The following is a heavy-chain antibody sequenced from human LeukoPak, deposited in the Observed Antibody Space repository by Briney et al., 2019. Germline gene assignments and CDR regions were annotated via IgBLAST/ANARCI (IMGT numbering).Heavy chain of an antibody. CDR1: GFTFSSYA. CDR3: ANPYCSSTSCYTFDI. CDR2: IRYDGSNK. V-gene: IGHV3-30*02. Sequence: GGSLRLSCAASGFTFSSYAMHWVRQAPGKGPEWVAFIRYDGSNKYYADSVKGRFTISRDNSKNTLYLQMNSLRAEDTAVYYCANPYCSSTSCYTFDIWGQGTMVTVSS. J-gene: IGHJ3*02. D-gene: IGHD2-2*02.